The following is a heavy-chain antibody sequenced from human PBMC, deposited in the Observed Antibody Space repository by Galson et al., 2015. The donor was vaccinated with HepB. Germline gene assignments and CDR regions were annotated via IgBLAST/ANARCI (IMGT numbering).Heavy chain of an antibody. V-gene: IGHV3-21*01. CDR2: ISSSSSYI. CDR3: ARDLGYFDWLYYFDY. D-gene: IGHD3-9*01. CDR1: GFTFSSYS. J-gene: IGHJ4*02. Sequence: SLRLSCAASGFTFSSYSMNWVRQAPGKGLEWVSSISSSSSYIYYADSVKGRFTISRDNAKNSLYLQMNSLRAEDTAVYYCARDLGYFDWLYYFDYWGQGTLVTVSS.